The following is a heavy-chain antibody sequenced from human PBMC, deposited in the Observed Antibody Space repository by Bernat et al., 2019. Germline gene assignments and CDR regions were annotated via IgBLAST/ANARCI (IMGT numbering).Heavy chain of an antibody. D-gene: IGHD4-17*01. V-gene: IGHV3-74*01. CDR1: GFTFSSYW. CDR2: INSDGSST. Sequence: EVQLVESGGGLVQPGGSLRLSCAASGFTFSSYWMHWVRQPPGKGLVWVSRINSDGSSTSYADSVKGRFTISRANAKNPLYLQMNSLRAEDTAVYYCARKYYGDDFQYWGQGTLVTVSS. CDR3: ARKYYGDDFQY. J-gene: IGHJ1*01.